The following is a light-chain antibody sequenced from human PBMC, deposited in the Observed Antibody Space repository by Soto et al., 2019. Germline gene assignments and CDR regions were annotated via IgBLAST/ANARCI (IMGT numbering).Light chain of an antibody. CDR2: GAS. CDR3: QHYNSYSEA. Sequence: EIVLTQSPATLSVSPGERVTLSCRASQSVDISLAWYQQKPGQAPRLLIYGASTRATDMPGTFSGRGSGTEFTLTISSLRPEDFAVYYCQHYNSYSEAFGQGTMVDIK. CDR1: QSVDIS. V-gene: IGKV3-15*01. J-gene: IGKJ1*01.